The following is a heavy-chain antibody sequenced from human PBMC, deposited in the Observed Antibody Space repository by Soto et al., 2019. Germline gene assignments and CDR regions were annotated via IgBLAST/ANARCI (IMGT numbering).Heavy chain of an antibody. D-gene: IGHD5-12*01. CDR2: ISSNGGST. Sequence: EVQLVESGGGLVQPGGSLRLSCAASGFTFSSYAMHWVRQAPGKGLEYVSDISSNGGSTYYANSVKGRFTISRDNSKNTLYLEMGSLIAEDMAVYYCARRGYSGYEIDYWGQGTLVTVSS. CDR1: GFTFSSYA. J-gene: IGHJ4*02. CDR3: ARRGYSGYEIDY. V-gene: IGHV3-64*01.